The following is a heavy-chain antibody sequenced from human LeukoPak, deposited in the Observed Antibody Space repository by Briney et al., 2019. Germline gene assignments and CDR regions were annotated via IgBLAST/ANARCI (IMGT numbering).Heavy chain of an antibody. V-gene: IGHV4-59*08. D-gene: IGHD3-22*01. J-gene: IGHJ4*02. Sequence: PSETLSLTCTVSGGSISSYYWSWIRQPPGKGLEWIGYIYYSGSTNYNPSLKSRVTISVDTSKNQFSLKLSSVTAADTAVYYCATVVITTGLPDYWGQGTLVTVSS. CDR3: ATVVITTGLPDY. CDR2: IYYSGST. CDR1: GGSISSYY.